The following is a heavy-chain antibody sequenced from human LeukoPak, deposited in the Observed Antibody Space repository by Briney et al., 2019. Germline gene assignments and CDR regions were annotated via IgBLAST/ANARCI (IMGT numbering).Heavy chain of an antibody. CDR3: ARDQGDWIYHWFDP. CDR2: ISGNNGNT. D-gene: IGHD2-21*02. Sequence: ASLKISSATPVDTLTTYGITGGCETPGQGLEWMGWISGNNGNTNNAPNLQSTDTLTTDTSTSTTYMELRSLRSDDTAVYDCARDQGDWIYHWFDPWGQGTLVTVSS. CDR1: VDTLTTYG. J-gene: IGHJ5*02. V-gene: IGHV1-18*04.